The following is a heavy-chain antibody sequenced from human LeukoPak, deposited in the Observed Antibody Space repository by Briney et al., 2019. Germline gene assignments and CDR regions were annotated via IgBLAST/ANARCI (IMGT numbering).Heavy chain of an antibody. D-gene: IGHD6-13*01. CDR3: AGDSSSEGDY. J-gene: IGHJ4*02. CDR1: GGSISSSSYY. V-gene: IGHV4-39*06. CDR2: IYYSGST. Sequence: SETLSLTCTVSGGSISSSSYYWGWIRQPPGKGLEWIGSIYYSGSTYYNPSLKSRVTISVDTSKNQFPLKLSSVTAADTAVYYCAGDSSSEGDYWGQGTLVTVSS.